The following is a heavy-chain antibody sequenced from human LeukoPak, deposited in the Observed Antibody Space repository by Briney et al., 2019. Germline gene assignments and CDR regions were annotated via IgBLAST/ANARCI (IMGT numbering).Heavy chain of an antibody. V-gene: IGHV3-53*01. CDR3: AKALGRRYGDYSRD. D-gene: IGHD4-17*01. CDR1: GFTVSGNY. Sequence: PSGGSLRLSCAASGFTVSGNYMSWVRQAPGRGLEWVSVIYSDGTTYYEDSVKGRFTISRDNSKNTLYLQMNSLRAEDTAVYYCAKALGRRYGDYSRDWGQGTLVTVSS. CDR2: IYSDGTT. J-gene: IGHJ4*02.